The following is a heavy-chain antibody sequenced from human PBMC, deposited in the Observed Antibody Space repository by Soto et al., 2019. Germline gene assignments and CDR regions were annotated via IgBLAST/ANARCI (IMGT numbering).Heavy chain of an antibody. CDR1: GFTFSSHA. V-gene: IGHV3-30-3*01. J-gene: IGHJ5*02. Sequence: GGSLRLSCAASGFTFSSHAMHWVRQAPGKGLEWVALISYDGSSKYYADSVKGRFTISRDNSKNTLYLQMNSLRAEDTAVYYCARVFITMIALNSFDPWGQGTLVTVSS. CDR2: ISYDGSSK. CDR3: ARVFITMIALNSFDP. D-gene: IGHD3-22*01.